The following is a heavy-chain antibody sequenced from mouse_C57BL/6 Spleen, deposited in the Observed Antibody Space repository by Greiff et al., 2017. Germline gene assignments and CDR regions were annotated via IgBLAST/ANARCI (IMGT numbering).Heavy chain of an antibody. V-gene: IGHV1-59*01. D-gene: IGHD4-1*01. CDR2: IDPSDSYT. CDR1: GYTFTSYW. CDR3: ARGEDWDSMDY. J-gene: IGHJ4*01. Sequence: QVHVKQPGAELVRPGTSVKLSCKASGYTFTSYWMHWVKQRPGQGLEWIGVIDPSDSYTNYNQKFKGKATLTVDTSSSTAYMQLSSLTSEDSAVYYCARGEDWDSMDYWGQGTSVTVSS.